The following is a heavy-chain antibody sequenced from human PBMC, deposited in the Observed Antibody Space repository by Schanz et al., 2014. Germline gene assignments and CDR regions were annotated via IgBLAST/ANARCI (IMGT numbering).Heavy chain of an antibody. D-gene: IGHD1-26*01. J-gene: IGHJ2*01. CDR1: RFTVTNAW. CDR2: ITYNGGTI. Sequence: EAHLVESGGGLVKPGGSLTLSCAASRFTVTNAWMSWVRQAPGKGLEWISYITYNGGTIYYADSVKGRFTISRDNAKNSLYLEMNSLRADDTAVYYCARNRGSGGQNWYFDLWGRGSLVTVSS. V-gene: IGHV3-48*01. CDR3: ARNRGSGGQNWYFDL.